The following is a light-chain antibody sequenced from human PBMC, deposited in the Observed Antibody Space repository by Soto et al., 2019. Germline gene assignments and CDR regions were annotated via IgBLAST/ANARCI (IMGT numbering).Light chain of an antibody. CDR2: GNS. CDR3: QSYDSSLSGVV. V-gene: IGLV1-40*01. CDR1: SSNIGAGYD. J-gene: IGLJ2*01. Sequence: QSALTQPPPVSGAPGQRVTISCTGSSSNIGAGYDVHWYQQLPGTAPKLLIYGNSNRPSGVPDRFSGSKSGTSASLAITGLQAEDEADYYCQSYDSSLSGVVFGGGTKLTVL.